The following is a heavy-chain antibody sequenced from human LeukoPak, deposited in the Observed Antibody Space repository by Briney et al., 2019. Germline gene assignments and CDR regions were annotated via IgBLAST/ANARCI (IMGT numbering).Heavy chain of an antibody. J-gene: IGHJ4*02. Sequence: GGSLRLSCAASGFTFSSYAMSWVRQAPGKGLEWVSAISGSGGSTYYADSVKGRFTVSRDNSKNTLYLQMNSLRAEDTAVYYCAKGLLSGSYYYFDYWGQGTLVTVSS. V-gene: IGHV3-23*01. D-gene: IGHD1-26*01. CDR1: GFTFSSYA. CDR2: ISGSGGST. CDR3: AKGLLSGSYYYFDY.